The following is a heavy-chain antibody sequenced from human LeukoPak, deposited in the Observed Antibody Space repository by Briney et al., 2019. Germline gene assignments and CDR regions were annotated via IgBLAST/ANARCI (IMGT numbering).Heavy chain of an antibody. J-gene: IGHJ4*02. V-gene: IGHV3-7*01. D-gene: IGHD6-6*01. CDR2: IKQDGSEK. CDR3: ARGTYSSSRFDY. CDR1: GFTFSSYW. Sequence: GGSLRLSCAASGFTFSSYWMSWVRQAPGKGLEGVANIKQDGSEKYYVDSVKGRFTISRDNAKSSLYLQMNSLRAEDTAVYYCARGTYSSSRFDYWGQGTLVTVSS.